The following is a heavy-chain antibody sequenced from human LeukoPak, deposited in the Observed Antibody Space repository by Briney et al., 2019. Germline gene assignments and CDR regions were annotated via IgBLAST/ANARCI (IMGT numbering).Heavy chain of an antibody. Sequence: GGSLRLSCAASGFTFSSYDMHWVRQATGKGLEWVSAIGTAGDTYYPGSVKGRFTISRDNAKNSLYLQMNSLRAEDTAVYYRARDRDAVLWSSSWDYWGQGTLVTVSS. D-gene: IGHD6-6*01. CDR2: IGTAGDT. J-gene: IGHJ4*02. V-gene: IGHV3-13*01. CDR1: GFTFSSYD. CDR3: ARDRDAVLWSSSWDY.